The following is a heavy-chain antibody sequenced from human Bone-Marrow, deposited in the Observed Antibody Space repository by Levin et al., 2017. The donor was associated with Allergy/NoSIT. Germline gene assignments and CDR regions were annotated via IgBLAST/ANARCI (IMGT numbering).Heavy chain of an antibody. D-gene: IGHD2-15*01. CDR1: GFSFSNFA. CDR2: ISGGGGST. Sequence: SCTASGFSFSNFAMNWVRQTPGRGLEWVSSISGGGGSTYYHDAVKGRFTISRDNSKNTLYLQMNSLTAEDTAVYYCSTVPPPNSNGGSCYVPGFDSWGQGTLLTVSS. J-gene: IGHJ4*02. V-gene: IGHV3-23*01. CDR3: STVPPPNSNGGSCYVPGFDS.